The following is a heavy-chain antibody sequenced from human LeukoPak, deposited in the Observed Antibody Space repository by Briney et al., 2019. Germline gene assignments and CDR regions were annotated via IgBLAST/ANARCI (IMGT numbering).Heavy chain of an antibody. CDR1: GHDFNNYW. Sequence: GESLKISCKASGHDFNNYWIGWVRQMPGKGLEWMGIIHPADSDTVYSPSFSGQVTISADRSTSTAYLQWTNLEASDTATYYCARSPYYDILTGYYPGKWDYWGQGTLVTVSS. D-gene: IGHD3-9*01. CDR3: ARSPYYDILTGYYPGKWDY. V-gene: IGHV5-51*01. CDR2: IHPADSDT. J-gene: IGHJ4*02.